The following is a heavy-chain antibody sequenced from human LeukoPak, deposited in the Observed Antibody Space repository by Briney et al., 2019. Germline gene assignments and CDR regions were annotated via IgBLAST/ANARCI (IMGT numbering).Heavy chain of an antibody. CDR2: TVGGRPDT. CDR3: TKAPLRSCSGAFCYPFDY. CDR1: GFTLSSYS. Sequence: SGGSLRLSCAASGFTLSSYSMNWVRQTPGKGLEWVAATVGGRPDTYHAESVKGRFTVSRDDSRDTLFLQMNRLSVDDTAIYYCTKAPLRSCSGAFCYPFDYWGQGTLVTVSS. D-gene: IGHD2-8*02. V-gene: IGHV3-23*01. J-gene: IGHJ4*02.